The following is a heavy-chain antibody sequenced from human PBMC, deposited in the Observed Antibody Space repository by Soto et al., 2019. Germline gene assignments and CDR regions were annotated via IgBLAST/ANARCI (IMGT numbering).Heavy chain of an antibody. V-gene: IGHV3-73*01. Sequence: GGSLRLSCAASGFTFSGSAMHWVRQASGKGLEWVGRIRSKANSYATAYAASVKGRFTISRDDSKNTAYLQMNSLKTEDTAVYYCTREVYSSSLGAFDIWGQGTMVTVS. CDR1: GFTFSGSA. CDR2: IRSKANSYAT. CDR3: TREVYSSSLGAFDI. D-gene: IGHD6-6*01. J-gene: IGHJ3*02.